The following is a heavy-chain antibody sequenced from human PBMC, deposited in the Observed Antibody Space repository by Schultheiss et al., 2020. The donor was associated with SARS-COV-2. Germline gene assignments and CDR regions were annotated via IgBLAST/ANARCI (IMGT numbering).Heavy chain of an antibody. CDR2: INHSGST. CDR3: ARSYGFWSGYYTWFDP. CDR1: GGSFSGYY. V-gene: IGHV4-34*01. Sequence: SETLSLTCAVYGGSFSGYYWSWIRQPPGKGLEWIGEINHSGSTNYNPSLKSRVTISLDTSKNQFSLKLRSVTAADTAVYYCARSYGFWSGYYTWFDPWGQGTLVTVSS. J-gene: IGHJ5*02. D-gene: IGHD3-3*01.